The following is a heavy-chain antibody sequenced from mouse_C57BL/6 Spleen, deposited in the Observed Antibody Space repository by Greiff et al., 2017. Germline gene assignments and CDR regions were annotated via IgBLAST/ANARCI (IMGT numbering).Heavy chain of an antibody. CDR3: ARSPHYGPWGYFDV. V-gene: IGHV1-76*01. Sequence: VQLQQSGAELVRPGASVKLSCKASGYTFTDYYINWVKQRPGQGLEWIARIYPGSGNTYYIEKFKGKATLTAEKSSSTAYMQLSSLTSEDSAVYFCARSPHYGPWGYFDVWGTGTTVTVSS. CDR1: GYTFTDYY. J-gene: IGHJ1*03. CDR2: IYPGSGNT. D-gene: IGHD1-1*01.